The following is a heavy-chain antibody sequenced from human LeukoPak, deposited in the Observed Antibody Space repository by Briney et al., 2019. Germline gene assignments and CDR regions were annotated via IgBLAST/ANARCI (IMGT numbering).Heavy chain of an antibody. CDR3: GRNQTGESPGCQKPQVNWFDP. Sequence: PGGSLRLSCAASGFTFSDYYMSWIRQAPGRGLEWVSYISSSGSTIYYADSVKGRFTISRDNAKNSLYLQMNSLRAEDTAVYYCGRNQTGESPGCQKPQVNWFDPGGQGTRVTVPS. D-gene: IGHD2-2*01. V-gene: IGHV3-11*01. CDR1: GFTFSDYY. CDR2: ISSSGSTI. J-gene: IGHJ5*02.